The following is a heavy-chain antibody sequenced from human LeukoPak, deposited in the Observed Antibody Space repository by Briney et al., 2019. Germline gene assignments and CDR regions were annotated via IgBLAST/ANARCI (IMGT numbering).Heavy chain of an antibody. D-gene: IGHD3-22*01. CDR3: ARGTLQDRYDSSGYYYFGFDY. CDR1: GFTFSSYA. J-gene: IGHJ4*02. Sequence: GGSLRLSCAASGFTFSSYAMHWVRQAPGKGLEWVAVISYDGSNKYYADSVKGRFTISRDNSKNTLYLQMNSLRAEDTAAYYCARGTLQDRYDSSGYYYFGFDYWGQGTLVTVSS. CDR2: ISYDGSNK. V-gene: IGHV3-30*01.